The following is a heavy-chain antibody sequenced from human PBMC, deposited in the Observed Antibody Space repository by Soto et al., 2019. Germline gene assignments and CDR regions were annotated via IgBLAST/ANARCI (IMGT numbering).Heavy chain of an antibody. V-gene: IGHV3-9*01. D-gene: IGHD2-8*02. CDR1: GFSFGDYA. CDR3: AKSTGGTANGLDV. CDR2: ISWKSASI. Sequence: QPGGSLRLSCAASGFSFGDYAMHWVRQAPGKGLEWVSGISWKSASIGYADSVKGRFIISRDNAKNSLYLQLNSLRAEDTALYYCAKSTGGTANGLDVWGQGTTVTVSS. J-gene: IGHJ6*02.